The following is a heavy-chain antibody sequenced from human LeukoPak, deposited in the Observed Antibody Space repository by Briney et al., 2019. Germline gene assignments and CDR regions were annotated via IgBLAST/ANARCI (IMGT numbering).Heavy chain of an antibody. V-gene: IGHV4-34*01. Sequence: SETLSFTCAVYGGSFSGYYWSWIRQPPGKGLEWIGEINHSGSTNYNPSLKSRVTISVDTSKNQFSLKLSSVTAADTAVYFCASPRGDDSGGYYTWYFHHWGQGILVTVSS. CDR1: GGSFSGYY. CDR2: INHSGST. D-gene: IGHD3-22*01. J-gene: IGHJ1*01. CDR3: ASPRGDDSGGYYTWYFHH.